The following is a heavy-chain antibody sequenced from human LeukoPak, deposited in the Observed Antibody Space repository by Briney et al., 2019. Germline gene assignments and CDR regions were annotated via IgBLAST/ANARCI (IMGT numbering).Heavy chain of an antibody. V-gene: IGHV3-74*01. J-gene: IGHJ3*02. CDR2: ITSDGSST. CDR3: ASGDGHGFDI. CDR1: GFTFTSYW. Sequence: GGSLRLSCAASGFTFTSYWMHWVRRVPGKGLVWVSRITSDGSSTSYAGSVKGRFTISGDNAKNTLYLQMNSLRPEDTAVYYCASGDGHGFDIWGQGTMVTVSS. D-gene: IGHD5-24*01.